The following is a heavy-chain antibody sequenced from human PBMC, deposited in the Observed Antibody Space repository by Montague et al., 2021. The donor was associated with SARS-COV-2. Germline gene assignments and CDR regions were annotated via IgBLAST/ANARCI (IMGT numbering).Heavy chain of an antibody. CDR3: AKEVGESPSFDY. CDR1: GFTFDDYA. J-gene: IGHJ4*02. D-gene: IGHD2-15*01. CDR2: ISWNSGST. V-gene: IGHV3-9*01. Sequence: SLRLSCAASGFTFDDYAMHWVRQAPGKGLEWVSGISWNSGSTGYADSVKVRFTISRDNAKNSLYLQMNSLRAEDTALYYCAKEVGESPSFDYWGQGTLVTVSS.